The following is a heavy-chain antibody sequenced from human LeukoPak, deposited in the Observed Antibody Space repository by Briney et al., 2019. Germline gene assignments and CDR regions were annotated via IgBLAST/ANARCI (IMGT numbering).Heavy chain of an antibody. CDR2: ISYDGSNK. Sequence: PGGSLRLSCAASGFTFSSYGMHWVRRAPGKGLEWVAVISYDGSNKYYADSVKGRFTISRDNSKNTLYLQMNSLRAEDTAVYYCAKDTWQYYFDYWGQGTLVTVSS. J-gene: IGHJ4*02. V-gene: IGHV3-30*18. D-gene: IGHD3-16*01. CDR1: GFTFSSYG. CDR3: AKDTWQYYFDY.